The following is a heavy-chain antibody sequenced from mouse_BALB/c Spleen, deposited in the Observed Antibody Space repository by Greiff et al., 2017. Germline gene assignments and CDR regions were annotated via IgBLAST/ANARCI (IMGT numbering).Heavy chain of an antibody. CDR3: ARDGYYGRDAMDY. D-gene: IGHD2-3*01. CDR2: ISSGGSYT. J-gene: IGHJ4*01. Sequence: EVHLVESGGGLVKPGGSLKLSCAASGFTFSSYAMSWVRQSPEKRLEWVAEISSGGSYTYYPDTVTGRFTISRDNAKNTLYLEMSSLRSEDTAMYYCARDGYYGRDAMDYWGQGTSVTVSS. CDR1: GFTFSSYA. V-gene: IGHV5-9-4*01.